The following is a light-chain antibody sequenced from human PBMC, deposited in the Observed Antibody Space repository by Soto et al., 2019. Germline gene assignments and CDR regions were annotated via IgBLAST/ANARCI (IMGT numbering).Light chain of an antibody. J-gene: IGKJ2*01. CDR2: GAS. Sequence: EIVLTQSPGTLYLSPGERDTLSCRASQSVSSIYLAWYQQKPGQAPRLLIHGASSRATGISDRFSGSGSGTDFTLTISSLEPDDFAVYFCQQYGGSPLYTVGQGTKLQI. CDR3: QQYGGSPLYT. CDR1: QSVSSIY. V-gene: IGKV3-20*01.